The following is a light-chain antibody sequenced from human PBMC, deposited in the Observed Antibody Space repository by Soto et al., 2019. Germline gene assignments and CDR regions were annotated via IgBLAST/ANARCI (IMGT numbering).Light chain of an antibody. CDR2: EAS. J-gene: IGKJ2*01. Sequence: DIQMTQSPSSLSASVGDRVTITCLASQTINTYLQWYQQKPGKAPKVLIFEASSLRSGVPSRFSGSGSGTDFALTVSSLQPADFATYYCQQTNNVPHTFGQGTRLEIK. CDR3: QQTNNVPHT. V-gene: IGKV1-39*01. CDR1: QTINTY.